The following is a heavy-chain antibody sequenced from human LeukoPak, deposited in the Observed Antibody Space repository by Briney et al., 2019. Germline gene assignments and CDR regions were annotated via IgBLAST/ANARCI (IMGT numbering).Heavy chain of an antibody. CDR2: INNSGST. D-gene: IGHD2-2*01. J-gene: IGHJ6*03. Sequence: SETLSLTCAVYGGSFSGYYWSRIRQPPGKGLEWIVEINNSGSTNYNPSLKSRVTISVDTSKNQFSLKQSSVTAADTAVYYCASLVSAAMKDYYYYYMDVWGKGTTVTVSS. CDR1: GGSFSGYY. CDR3: ASLVSAAMKDYYYYYMDV. V-gene: IGHV4-34*01.